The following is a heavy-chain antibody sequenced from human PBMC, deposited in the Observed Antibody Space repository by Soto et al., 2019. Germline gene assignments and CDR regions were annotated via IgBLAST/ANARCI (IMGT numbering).Heavy chain of an antibody. D-gene: IGHD3-10*01. CDR3: ARDIGSYAYGEGY. CDR2: VYSSGTT. CDR1: GGSINSYW. J-gene: IGHJ4*02. V-gene: IGHV4-4*07. Sequence: QVQLQESGPGLVKPSETLSLTCSVSGGSINSYWWSWIRQPAGKGLEWIGRVYSSGTTDYNPSLNNRATLSVETSKNQFSLQLSSVTAADTAVYYCARDIGSYAYGEGYWGQGIQVTVSS.